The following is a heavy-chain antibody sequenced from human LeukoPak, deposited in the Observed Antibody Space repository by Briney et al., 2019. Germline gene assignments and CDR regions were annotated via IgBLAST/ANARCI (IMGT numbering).Heavy chain of an antibody. V-gene: IGHV1-2*02. CDR3: ARDLGDGYDSDYCYYMDV. CDR2: INPNSGGT. Sequence: ASVKVSCKASGYTFTGYYMHWVRQAPGQGLEWMGWINPNSGGTNYAQKFQGRVTMTRDTSISTAYMELSRLRSDDTAVYYCARDLGDGYDSDYCYYMDVWGKGTTVTISS. CDR1: GYTFTGYY. J-gene: IGHJ6*03. D-gene: IGHD5-24*01.